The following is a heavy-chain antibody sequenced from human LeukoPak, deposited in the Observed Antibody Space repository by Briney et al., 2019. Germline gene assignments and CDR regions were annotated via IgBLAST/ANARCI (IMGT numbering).Heavy chain of an antibody. V-gene: IGHV3-21*01. CDR3: ARDLFEPGIAAAGTDY. D-gene: IGHD6-13*01. J-gene: IGHJ4*02. Sequence: PGGSLRLSCAASGFTFSSYSMTWVRQAPGKGLEWVSSISSSSSYIYYADSVKGRFTISRVNAKNSLYLQMNSLRAEDTAVYYCARDLFEPGIAAAGTDYWGQGTLVTVSS. CDR2: ISSSSSYI. CDR1: GFTFSSYS.